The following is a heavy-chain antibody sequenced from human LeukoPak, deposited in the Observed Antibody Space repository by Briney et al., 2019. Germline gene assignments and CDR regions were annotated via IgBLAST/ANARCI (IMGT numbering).Heavy chain of an antibody. Sequence: GGSLRLSCAASGFTFSSYWMHWVRHAPGKGLVWVSRINSDGSSTSYADSVKGRFTISRDNAKNTLYLQMNSLRAEDTAVYYCARARSREYSSGWYHDYWGQGTLVTVSS. V-gene: IGHV3-74*01. CDR1: GFTFSSYW. CDR2: INSDGSST. D-gene: IGHD6-19*01. CDR3: ARARSREYSSGWYHDY. J-gene: IGHJ4*02.